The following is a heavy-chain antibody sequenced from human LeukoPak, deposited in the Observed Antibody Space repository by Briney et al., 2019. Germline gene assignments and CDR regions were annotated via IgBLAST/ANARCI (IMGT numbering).Heavy chain of an antibody. CDR1: GGSFSGYY. V-gene: IGHV4-34*01. Sequence: SETLSLTCAVYGGSFSGYYWSWIRQPPGKGLEWIGEINHSESTNYNPSLKSRVTISVDTSKSQFSLKLSSVTAADTAVYYCARLSIAVAGTDFDLWGRGTLVTVSS. D-gene: IGHD6-19*01. J-gene: IGHJ2*01. CDR3: ARLSIAVAGTDFDL. CDR2: INHSEST.